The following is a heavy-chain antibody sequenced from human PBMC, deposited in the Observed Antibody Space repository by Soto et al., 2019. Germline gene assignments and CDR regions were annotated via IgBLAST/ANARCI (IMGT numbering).Heavy chain of an antibody. CDR3: ARNYDYVWGSYRSPGYYYGMDV. CDR1: GGSFSGYY. Sequence: SETLSLTCAVYGGSFSGYYWSWIRQPPGKGLEWIGEINHSGSTNYNPSLKSRVTISVDTSKNQFSLKLSSVTAADTAVYYCARNYDYVWGSYRSPGYYYGMDVWGQGTTVTVSS. D-gene: IGHD3-16*02. CDR2: INHSGST. J-gene: IGHJ6*02. V-gene: IGHV4-34*01.